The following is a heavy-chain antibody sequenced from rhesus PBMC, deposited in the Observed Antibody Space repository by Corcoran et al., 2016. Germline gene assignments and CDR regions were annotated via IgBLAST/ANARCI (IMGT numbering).Heavy chain of an antibody. CDR3: ASRIAYGNNDY. Sequence: QVQLQESGPGLVKPSETLSLTCAVSGASISSYWWSWILQPPGKGLEWIGKINGNSGSTNYKPSRKRRDTTAKEAAKTQFSLKLSSVTAADTAVYYWASRIAYGNNDYWGQGVLVTVSS. CDR1: GASISSYW. V-gene: IGHV4-80*01. CDR2: INGNSGST. D-gene: IGHD4-35*01. J-gene: IGHJ4*01.